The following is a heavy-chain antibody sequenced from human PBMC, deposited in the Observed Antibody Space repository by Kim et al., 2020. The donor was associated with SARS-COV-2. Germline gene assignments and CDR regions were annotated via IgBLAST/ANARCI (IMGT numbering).Heavy chain of an antibody. CDR2: FYDSGTT. Sequence: SETLSLTCTVSGASVDSSDSYWGWIRQPPGKGLEWIGRFYDSGTTYDNPSPKSRVTIPADTARNQSPLKRTSPTVAATALYYCARHPRRSLWSGALGDF. CDR1: GASVDSSDSY. CDR3: ARHPRRSLWSGALGDF. V-gene: IGHV4-39*01. J-gene: IGHJ4*01. D-gene: IGHD3-10*01.